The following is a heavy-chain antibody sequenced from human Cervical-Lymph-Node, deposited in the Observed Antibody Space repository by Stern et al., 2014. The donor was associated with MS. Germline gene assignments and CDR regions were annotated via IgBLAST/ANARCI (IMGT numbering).Heavy chain of an antibody. Sequence: QLQLQESGPGLVKPSQTLSLTCTVSGGSISSGSYYWSWIRQPAGKGLEWIGRIYTSGPTNSNPSLTSRVTIPMDTSKYQFSLQLTLVTAADTAVYYCARASAAAYDYWGQGTLVTVSS. V-gene: IGHV4-61*02. CDR3: ARASAAAYDY. D-gene: IGHD6-13*01. J-gene: IGHJ4*02. CDR2: IYTSGPT. CDR1: GGSISSGSYY.